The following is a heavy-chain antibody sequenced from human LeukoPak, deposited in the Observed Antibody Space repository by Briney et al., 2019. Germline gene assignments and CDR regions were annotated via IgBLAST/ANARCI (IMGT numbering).Heavy chain of an antibody. CDR3: AKDPNDFWSGYYVF. CDR1: GYTFSSYG. D-gene: IGHD3-3*01. V-gene: IGHV3-30*18. CDR2: ISYDGSNK. J-gene: IGHJ4*02. Sequence: GGSLRLSCAASGYTFSSYGMHWVRQAPGKGLEWVAVISYDGSNKYYADSVKGRFTISRDNSKNMLYLQMNSLRAEDTAVYYCAKDPNDFWSGYYVFWGQGTLVTVSS.